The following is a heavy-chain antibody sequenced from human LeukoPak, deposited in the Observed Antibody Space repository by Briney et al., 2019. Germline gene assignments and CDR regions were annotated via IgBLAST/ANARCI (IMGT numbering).Heavy chain of an antibody. CDR3: ARDAFYYDRSEDY. J-gene: IGHJ4*02. CDR2: IYYSGSP. Sequence: SETLSLTCTVSGGSISSSNYYWGWIRQPPGKGLEWIGSIYYSGSPYYNPSLKSRVTISVDTSKNQFSLKLSSVTAADTAVYYCARDAFYYDRSEDYWGQGTLVTVSS. CDR1: GGSISSSNYY. V-gene: IGHV4-39*07. D-gene: IGHD3-22*01.